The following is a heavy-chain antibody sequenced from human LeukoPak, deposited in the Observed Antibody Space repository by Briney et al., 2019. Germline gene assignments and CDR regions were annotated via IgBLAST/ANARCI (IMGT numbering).Heavy chain of an antibody. J-gene: IGHJ4*02. CDR2: IYYSGST. Sequence: SETLSLTCTVSGGSISSSSYYWGWIRQPPGKGLEWIGSIYYSGSTYYNPSLKSRVTTSVDTSKNQFSLKLSSVTAADTAVYYCARSGGQWGAKDYWGQGTLVTVSS. V-gene: IGHV4-39*01. D-gene: IGHD1-26*01. CDR1: GGSISSSSYY. CDR3: ARSGGQWGAKDY.